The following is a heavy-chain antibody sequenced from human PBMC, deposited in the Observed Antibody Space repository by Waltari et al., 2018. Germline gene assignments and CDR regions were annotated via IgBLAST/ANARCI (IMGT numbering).Heavy chain of an antibody. CDR3: ARGNYDILTGYYNRVYNWFDP. D-gene: IGHD3-9*01. CDR2: INHSGST. Sequence: QVQLQQWGAGLLKPSETLSLTCAVYGGSFSGYYWSWIRQPPGQGLEWIGEINHSGSTNYNPSLKSRVTISVDTSKNQFSLKLSSVTAADTAVYYCARGNYDILTGYYNRVYNWFDPWGQGTLVTVSS. CDR1: GGSFSGYY. V-gene: IGHV4-34*01. J-gene: IGHJ5*02.